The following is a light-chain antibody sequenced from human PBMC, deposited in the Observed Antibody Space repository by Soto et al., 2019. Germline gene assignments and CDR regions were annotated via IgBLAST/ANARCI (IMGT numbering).Light chain of an antibody. Sequence: EIVLTQSPATLPLSPGPRATLSCRASQSISNYVAWYQQKPGQAPRLLIYDASDRATGIPGRFSGSGSGTDFTLTISSLEPEDFAVYYCQQRSKWPPITFGQGTRLEIK. CDR1: QSISNY. J-gene: IGKJ5*01. CDR3: QQRSKWPPIT. V-gene: IGKV3-11*01. CDR2: DAS.